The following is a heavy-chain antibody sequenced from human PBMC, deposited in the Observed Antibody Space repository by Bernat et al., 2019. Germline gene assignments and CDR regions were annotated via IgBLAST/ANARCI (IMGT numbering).Heavy chain of an antibody. V-gene: IGHV3-73*01. CDR1: GFTLSGSA. Sequence: EVQLVESGGGLVQPGGSLKLSCAASGFTLSGSAMHWVRQASGKGLEWVGRIRSKANSYATAYAASVKGRFTISRDDSKNTAYLQMNSLKTEDTAVYYCTRHFAGTDYWGQGTLVTVSS. CDR3: TRHFAGTDY. D-gene: IGHD6-13*01. CDR2: IRSKANSYAT. J-gene: IGHJ4*02.